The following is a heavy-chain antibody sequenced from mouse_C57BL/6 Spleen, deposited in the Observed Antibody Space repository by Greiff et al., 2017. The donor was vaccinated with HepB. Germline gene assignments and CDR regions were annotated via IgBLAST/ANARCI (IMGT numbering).Heavy chain of an antibody. Sequence: EVKVVESGPELVKPGASVKMSCKASGYTFTDYNMHWVKQSHGKSLEWIGYINPNNGGTSYNQKFKGKATLTVNKSSSTAYMELRSLTSEDSAVYYCARWNDYYGSSGSYWGQGTTLTVSS. CDR2: INPNNGGT. CDR3: ARWNDYYGSSGSY. CDR1: GYTFTDYN. V-gene: IGHV1-22*01. D-gene: IGHD1-1*01. J-gene: IGHJ2*01.